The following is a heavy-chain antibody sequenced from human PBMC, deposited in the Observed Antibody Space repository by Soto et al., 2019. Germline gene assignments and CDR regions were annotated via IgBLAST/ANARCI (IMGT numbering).Heavy chain of an antibody. D-gene: IGHD6-19*01. V-gene: IGHV1-3*01. J-gene: IGHJ4*02. Sequence: GASVKVSCKASGYTSTNYGMHWVRQAPGQRLEWMGWINAGSGNTKYSQKFQGRITITRDTSTSTVYMELRSLRSDDTAVYYCARDPLYSSGWYHSGVSKGSFDYWCQGTLVTVSS. CDR2: INAGSGNT. CDR3: ARDPLYSSGWYHSGVSKGSFDY. CDR1: GYTSTNYG.